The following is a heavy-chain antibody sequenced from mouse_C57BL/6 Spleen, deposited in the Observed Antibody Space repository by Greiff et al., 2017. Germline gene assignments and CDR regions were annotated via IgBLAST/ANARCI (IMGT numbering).Heavy chain of an antibody. CDR1: GYTFTSYW. Sequence: QVQLQQPGAELVKPGASVKLSCKASGYTFTSYWMHWVKQRPGQGLEWIGMIHPKSGSTNYNEKFKSKATLTVDKSSSTSYMQLSSLTSEDSSVYYCARDDYDAMDYWGQGTSVTVSS. V-gene: IGHV1-64*01. CDR3: ARDDYDAMDY. CDR2: IHPKSGST. J-gene: IGHJ4*01.